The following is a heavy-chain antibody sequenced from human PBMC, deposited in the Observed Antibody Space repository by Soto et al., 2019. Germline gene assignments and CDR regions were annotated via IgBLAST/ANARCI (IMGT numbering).Heavy chain of an antibody. V-gene: IGHV4-30-4*01. CDR1: GGSISSGDYY. D-gene: IGHD2-15*01. CDR2: SYYSGST. Sequence: SETLSLTCTASGGSISSGDYYWSWIRQPQGKGLEWIGYSYYSGSTYYNSSLKSRVTISVDTSKNQFSLKLSSVNAADTAVYYCARDGCSGGSCDSFWGDSWFDPWGQGTLVTVSS. J-gene: IGHJ5*02. CDR3: ARDGCSGGSCDSFWGDSWFDP.